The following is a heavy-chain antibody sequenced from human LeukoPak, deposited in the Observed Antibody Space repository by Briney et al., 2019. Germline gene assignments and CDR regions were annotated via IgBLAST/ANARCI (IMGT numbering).Heavy chain of an antibody. V-gene: IGHV3-23*01. J-gene: IGHJ4*02. CDR1: GFTFSAYA. CDR2: ISGSGDST. D-gene: IGHD3-22*01. Sequence: GGSLRLSCAASGFTFSAYAMTWFRQAPGKGLEWVSVISGSGDSTYYADSVKGRFTVSRDNSKNTLYLQMNSLRAEDTAVYYCATDPGIMIVVPWGQGTLVTVSS. CDR3: ATDPGIMIVVP.